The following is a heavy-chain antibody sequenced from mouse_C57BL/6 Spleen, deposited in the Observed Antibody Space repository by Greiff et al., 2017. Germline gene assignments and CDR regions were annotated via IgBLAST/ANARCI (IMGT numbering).Heavy chain of an antibody. CDR3: ARRFLYYYAMDY. Sequence: VQLQQSGPGLVKPSQSLSLTCSVTGYSITSGYYWNWIRQFPGNKLEWMGYISYDGSNNYNPSLKNRISITRDTSKNQFFLKLNSVTTEDTATYYCARRFLYYYAMDYWGQGTSVTVSS. CDR1: GYSITSGYY. J-gene: IGHJ4*01. CDR2: ISYDGSN. V-gene: IGHV3-6*01.